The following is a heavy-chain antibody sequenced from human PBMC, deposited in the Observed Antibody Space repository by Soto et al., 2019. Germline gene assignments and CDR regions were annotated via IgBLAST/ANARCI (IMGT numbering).Heavy chain of an antibody. Sequence: PGGSLRLSCAASGFTFSSYGMHWVRQAPGKGLEWVSVISYSGSNKYYADSVKGRFTISRDNSKNTLYLQMNSLRAEDTAVYYCAKWGILVSSWGQGTLVTVSS. CDR1: GFTFSSYG. D-gene: IGHD6-13*01. CDR2: ISYSGSNK. CDR3: AKWGILVSS. V-gene: IGHV3-30*18. J-gene: IGHJ5*02.